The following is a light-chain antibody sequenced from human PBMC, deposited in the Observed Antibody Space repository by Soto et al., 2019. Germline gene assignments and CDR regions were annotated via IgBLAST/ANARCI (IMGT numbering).Light chain of an antibody. J-gene: IGKJ1*01. CDR2: AAS. CDR1: QGIINY. V-gene: IGKV1-27*01. Sequence: DIQMTQSPSSLSASVGDRVTITCRASQGIINYLAWYQQKSGKVPKLLIYAASTLQSGVPSRFSGSGSGTDFTLTISSLQPEDVATYYCQKYNSAPPTFGQGTKVDIK. CDR3: QKYNSAPPT.